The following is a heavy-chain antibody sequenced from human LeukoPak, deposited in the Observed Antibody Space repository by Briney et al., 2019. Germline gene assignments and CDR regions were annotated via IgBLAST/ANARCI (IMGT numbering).Heavy chain of an antibody. CDR1: GFIFNTYG. V-gene: IGHV3-33*01. Sequence: PGGSLRLSCEASGFIFNTYGMHWVRQAPGKGLEWVAVIWYDGGNEYYADSVKGRFTISRDNSMNTLYLQMNSLRGEDTAVYYCARGPAALDFWGQGTLVTVSS. CDR2: IWYDGGNE. J-gene: IGHJ4*02. CDR3: ARGPAALDF. D-gene: IGHD6-25*01.